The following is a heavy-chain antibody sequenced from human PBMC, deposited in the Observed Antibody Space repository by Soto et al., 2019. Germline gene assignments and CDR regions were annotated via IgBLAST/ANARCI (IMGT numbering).Heavy chain of an antibody. Sequence: QVQLVESGGGVVQPGRSLRLSCTASGFTLRGYAMHWVRQAPGRGVEWVALTSYDGSKEYYTDSVKGRFPISRDNSKNALYLQMNSLRADDTAVYYCAREGDGRPAKDYYYGMDVWGQGTTVTVSS. J-gene: IGHJ6*02. CDR2: TSYDGSKE. CDR3: AREGDGRPAKDYYYGMDV. D-gene: IGHD1-26*01. V-gene: IGHV3-30-3*01. CDR1: GFTLRGYA.